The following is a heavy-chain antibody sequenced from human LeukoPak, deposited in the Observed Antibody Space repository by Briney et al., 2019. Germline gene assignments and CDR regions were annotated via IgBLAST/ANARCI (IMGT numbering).Heavy chain of an antibody. CDR2: IYYSGST. CDR3: ARVTGLWFGELLYGGGYGMDV. J-gene: IGHJ6*02. D-gene: IGHD3-10*01. Sequence: PSETLSLTCTVSGGSISSSSYYWGWIRQPPGKGLEWIGSIYYSGSTYYNPSLKSRVTISVDTSKNQFSLKLSSVTAADTAVYYCARVTGLWFGELLYGGGYGMDVWGQGTTVTVSS. V-gene: IGHV4-39*07. CDR1: GGSISSSSYY.